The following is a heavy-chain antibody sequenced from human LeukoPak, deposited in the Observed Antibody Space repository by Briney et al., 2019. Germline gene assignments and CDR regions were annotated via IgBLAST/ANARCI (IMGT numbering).Heavy chain of an antibody. V-gene: IGHV3-48*01. J-gene: IGHJ6*02. CDR3: AREDITTTLTKVVYYGLDV. Sequence: SGGSLRLSCAASGFTFSSYSMHWVRQAPGKGLEWVSYISSSSSTIYYADSVKGRFTISRDNAKSSLYLQMNSLRVEDTAVYYCAREDITTTLTKVVYYGLDVWGQGTTVTVSS. D-gene: IGHD4-11*01. CDR2: ISSSSSTI. CDR1: GFTFSSYS.